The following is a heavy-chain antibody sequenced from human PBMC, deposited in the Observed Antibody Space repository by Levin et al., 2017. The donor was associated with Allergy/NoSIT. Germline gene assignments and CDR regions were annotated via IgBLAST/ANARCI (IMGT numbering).Heavy chain of an antibody. CDR1: GFTFSSYA. CDR2: ISYDGSNK. J-gene: IGHJ6*02. CDR3: ARAGHYVDTQWWRMEENSPNMATYIYYYGMDG. D-gene: IGHD2-15*01. Sequence: GGSLRLSCAASGFTFSSYAMHWVRQAPGKGLEWVAVISYDGSNKYYADSVKGRFTISRDNSKNTLYLQMNSLRAEDTAVYYCARAGHYVDTQWWRMEENSPNMATYIYYYGMDGWGQGTTVTVSS. V-gene: IGHV3-30-3*01.